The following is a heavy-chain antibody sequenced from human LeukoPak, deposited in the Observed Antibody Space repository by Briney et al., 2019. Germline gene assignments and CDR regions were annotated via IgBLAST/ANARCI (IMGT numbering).Heavy chain of an antibody. Sequence: PGGSLRLSCAASGFTFSDYYMSWIRQAPGKGLEWVSYISSSGSTIYYADSVKGRFTISRDNAKNSLYLQMNSLRAEDMALYYCAKDHSSSWYYFDYWGQGTLVTVSS. V-gene: IGHV3-11*01. CDR3: AKDHSSSWYYFDY. J-gene: IGHJ4*02. CDR2: ISSSGSTI. D-gene: IGHD6-13*01. CDR1: GFTFSDYY.